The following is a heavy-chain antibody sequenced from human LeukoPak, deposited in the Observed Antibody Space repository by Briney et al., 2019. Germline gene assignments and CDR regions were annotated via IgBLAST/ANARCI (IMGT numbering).Heavy chain of an antibody. CDR2: IYTSGST. D-gene: IGHD2-15*01. V-gene: IGHV4-61*02. J-gene: IGHJ4*02. Sequence: SQTLSLTCTVSGGSINSGSYYWRWIRQPAGKGLEWIGRIYTSGSTNYNPSLKSRVTISVDTSKNQFSLKLSFVTGADTAVYYCARELTPYSRPFDYLGQGTLVTVSS. CDR1: GGSINSGSYY. CDR3: ARELTPYSRPFDY.